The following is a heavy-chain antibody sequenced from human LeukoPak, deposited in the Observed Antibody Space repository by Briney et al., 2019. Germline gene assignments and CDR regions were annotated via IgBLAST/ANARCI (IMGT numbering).Heavy chain of an antibody. J-gene: IGHJ4*02. CDR1: GFMFRSFE. D-gene: IGHD6-19*01. CDR3: ALLAVASDFDY. Sequence: GGSLRLSCAASGFMFRSFEMYWVRQAPGKGLEWVAYISSGASTTYYTDSVKGRFTISRDDAKNTLFLRMSSLRAEDTAIYYCALLAVASDFDYWGQGTLVTVSS. V-gene: IGHV3-48*03. CDR2: ISSGASTT.